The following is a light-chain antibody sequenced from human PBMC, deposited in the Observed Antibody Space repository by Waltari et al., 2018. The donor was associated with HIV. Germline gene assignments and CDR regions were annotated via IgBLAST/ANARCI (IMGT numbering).Light chain of an antibody. J-gene: IGLJ2*01. V-gene: IGLV3-21*02. CDR2: DDV. CDR1: NIGSKN. Sequence: SFVPTQPPSVSVAPGQTARITCGANNIGSKNVHCYQQKSGQAPVLVVYDDVGRPSGIPERFSGSNSGSTAILTIRRVEAGDEADYYCQVWDSSSDHLFGGGTKLTVL. CDR3: QVWDSSSDHL.